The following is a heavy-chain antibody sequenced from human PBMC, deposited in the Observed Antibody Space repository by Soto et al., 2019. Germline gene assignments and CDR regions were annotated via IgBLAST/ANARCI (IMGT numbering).Heavy chain of an antibody. J-gene: IGHJ6*02. CDR2: IYYSRST. D-gene: IGHD3-3*01. Sequence: XETLSLTCAVSGGSISSNSYYGGWIRQPPGKGLEWIGSIYYSRSTNYSPSLKSRVIIFLDTSKNQFSLKLSSVTAADTAVYYCAKTITIVFYAMDVWGQGTTVTVSS. V-gene: IGHV4-39*01. CDR3: AKTITIVFYAMDV. CDR1: GGSISSNSYY.